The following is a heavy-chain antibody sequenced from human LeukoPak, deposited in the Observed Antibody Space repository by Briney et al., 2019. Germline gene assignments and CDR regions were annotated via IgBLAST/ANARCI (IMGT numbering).Heavy chain of an antibody. CDR2: IYYSGST. CDR3: ARIWTTVGAFDY. CDR1: GGSITSSSYY. D-gene: IGHD4-23*01. Sequence: SESLSLTCTVSGGSITSSSYYWGWIRQPPGKGLEWIGSIYYSGSTYYNPSLKSRVTISVDTSKNQFSLKLSSVTAADTAVYYCARIWTTVGAFDYWGQGTQVTVSS. J-gene: IGHJ4*02. V-gene: IGHV4-39*01.